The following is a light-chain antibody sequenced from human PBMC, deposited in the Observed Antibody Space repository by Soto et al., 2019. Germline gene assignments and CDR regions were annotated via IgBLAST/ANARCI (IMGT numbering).Light chain of an antibody. CDR2: KAS. Sequence: DIPMTQSPSTLSASVGERVSIACRASQSISSWLAWYQHKPGKAPKVLIYKASSLQSGVPSRFSGSGFGTEFTLTISSLQPDDFATYYCQQYGSDPFSFGQGTKLEIK. CDR1: QSISSW. V-gene: IGKV1-5*03. J-gene: IGKJ2*01. CDR3: QQYGSDPFS.